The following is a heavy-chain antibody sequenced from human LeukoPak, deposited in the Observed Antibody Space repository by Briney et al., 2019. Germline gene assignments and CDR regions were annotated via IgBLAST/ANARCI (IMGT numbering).Heavy chain of an antibody. Sequence: GGSLRLSCAASGCTVSSNYMSWVRQAPGKGLEWVAVIYSGGSTYYADSVKGRFTISRDNSKNTLYLQMNSLRAEDTAVYYCARARGYCSGGSCYSDYYYGMDVWGQGTTVTVSS. CDR1: GCTVSSNY. J-gene: IGHJ6*02. CDR2: IYSGGST. D-gene: IGHD2-15*01. V-gene: IGHV3-66*01. CDR3: ARARGYCSGGSCYSDYYYGMDV.